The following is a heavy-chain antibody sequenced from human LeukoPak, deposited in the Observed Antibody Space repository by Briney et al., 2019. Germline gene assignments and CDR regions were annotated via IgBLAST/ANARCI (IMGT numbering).Heavy chain of an antibody. CDR3: ARALRRPGYYDSSGYFDY. J-gene: IGHJ4*02. CDR2: ISGSGGST. D-gene: IGHD3-22*01. Sequence: GGSLRLSCAASGFTFSSYAMSWVRQAPGKGLEWVSAISGSGGSTYYADSVKGRFTISRDNSKNTLYLQMNSLRAEDTAVYYCARALRRPGYYDSSGYFDYWGQGTLVTVSS. V-gene: IGHV3-23*01. CDR1: GFTFSSYA.